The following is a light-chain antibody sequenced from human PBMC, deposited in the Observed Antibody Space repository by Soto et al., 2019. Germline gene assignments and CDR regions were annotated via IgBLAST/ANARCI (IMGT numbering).Light chain of an antibody. CDR3: CSYAGRYIYV. V-gene: IGLV2-11*01. CDR2: DVS. J-gene: IGLJ1*01. CDR1: SSDVGGYNY. Sequence: QSVLTQPRSVSGSPGQSVSISCTGTSSDVGGYNYVSWYQQHPGKAPKVMIYDVSKRPSGVPDRLSGSKSGNTASLTISGLQSEDEADYYCCSYAGRYIYVFGTGTKVTVL.